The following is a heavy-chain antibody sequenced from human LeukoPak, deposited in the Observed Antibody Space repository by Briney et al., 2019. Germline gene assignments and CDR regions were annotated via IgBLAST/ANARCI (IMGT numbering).Heavy chain of an antibody. Sequence: GASVKVSCKASGYTFTSYYMHWVRQAPGQGHEWMGIINLSGGSTSYAQKFQGRVTMTRDTSTSTVYMELSSLRSEDTAVYYCARDQDPIAVAGSGVNWFDPWGQGTLVTVSS. V-gene: IGHV1-46*01. J-gene: IGHJ5*02. CDR1: GYTFTSYY. D-gene: IGHD6-19*01. CDR2: INLSGGST. CDR3: ARDQDPIAVAGSGVNWFDP.